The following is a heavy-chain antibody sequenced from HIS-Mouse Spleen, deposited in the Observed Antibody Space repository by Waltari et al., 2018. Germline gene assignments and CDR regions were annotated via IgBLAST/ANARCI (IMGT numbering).Heavy chain of an antibody. V-gene: IGHV4-39*07. CDR1: GGSISSSSSY. Sequence: QVQLQESGPGLVKPSETLSLPCTVSGGSISSSSSYWGWIRQPPGKGLEWIGSIYYSGSTYYNPSLKSRVTISVDTSKNQFSLKLSSVTAADTAVYYCAREIPYSSSWYDWYFDLWGRGTLVTVSS. CDR2: IYYSGST. CDR3: AREIPYSSSWYDWYFDL. D-gene: IGHD6-13*01. J-gene: IGHJ2*01.